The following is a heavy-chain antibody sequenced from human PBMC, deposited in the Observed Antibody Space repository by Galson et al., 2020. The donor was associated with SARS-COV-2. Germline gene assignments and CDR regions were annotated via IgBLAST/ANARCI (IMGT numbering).Heavy chain of an antibody. D-gene: IGHD2-2*01. J-gene: IGHJ6*02. CDR2: ISYDGSNK. V-gene: IGHV3-30*04. Sequence: GESLKISCAASGFTFSSYAMHWVRQAPGKGLEWVAVISYDGSNKYYADSVKGRFTISRDNSKNTLYLQMNSLRAEDTAVYYCARDDGVAQGLSSTSYIGPGGMDVWGQGTTVTVSS. CDR3: ARDDGVAQGLSSTSYIGPGGMDV. CDR1: GFTFSSYA.